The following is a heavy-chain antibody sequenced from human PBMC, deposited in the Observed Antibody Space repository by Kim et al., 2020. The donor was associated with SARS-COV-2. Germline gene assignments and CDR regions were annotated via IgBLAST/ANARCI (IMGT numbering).Heavy chain of an antibody. CDR3: ARAPGYYYGLDV. Sequence: YADSGKGRFTISRENAKNSLYLQMNSLRDEDTAVYYCARAPGYYYGLDVWGQGTTVTVSS. V-gene: IGHV3-48*02. J-gene: IGHJ6*02. D-gene: IGHD2-15*01.